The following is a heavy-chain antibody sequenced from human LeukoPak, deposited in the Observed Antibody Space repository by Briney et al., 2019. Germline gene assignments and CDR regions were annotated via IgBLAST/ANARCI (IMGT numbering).Heavy chain of an antibody. J-gene: IGHJ4*02. CDR2: IIPIFGTA. D-gene: IGHD2-2*01. CDR3: ARDGGSSTSCCFDY. CDR1: GGTFSSYA. Sequence: ASVKVSCKASGGTFSSYAISWVRQAPGQGLEWMGGIIPIFGTANYAQKFQGRVTITTDESTSTAYMELSSLRSEDTAVYYCARDGGSSTSCCFDYWGQGTLVTVSS. V-gene: IGHV1-69*05.